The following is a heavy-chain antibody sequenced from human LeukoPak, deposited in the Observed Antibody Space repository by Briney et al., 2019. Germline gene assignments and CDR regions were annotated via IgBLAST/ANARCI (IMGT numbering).Heavy chain of an antibody. CDR3: VKGYSSGWTREYYGMDV. D-gene: IGHD6-19*01. Sequence: PGGSLRLSCAASGFTVSRNYMSWVRQAPGKGLEWVSIIYSGGSTYYADSVKGRFTISRDNSKNTLYLQMNSLRAEDTALYYCVKGYSSGWTREYYGMDVWGQGTTVTVSS. V-gene: IGHV3-53*01. CDR1: GFTVSRNY. CDR2: IYSGGST. J-gene: IGHJ6*02.